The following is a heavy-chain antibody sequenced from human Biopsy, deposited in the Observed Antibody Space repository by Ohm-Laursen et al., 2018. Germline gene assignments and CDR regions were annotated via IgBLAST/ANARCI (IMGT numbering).Heavy chain of an antibody. CDR3: ARGRLRAVARFDY. V-gene: IGHV4-34*01. Sequence: GTLSLTCAVYGGPFRGYYWSWIRQPPGKGLEGIGEINHSGSTNYNPSLKSRVTISVDTSKNQFSLKLSSVTAADTAVYYCARGRLRAVARFDYWGQGTLVTVSS. D-gene: IGHD6-19*01. CDR1: GGPFRGYY. CDR2: INHSGST. J-gene: IGHJ4*02.